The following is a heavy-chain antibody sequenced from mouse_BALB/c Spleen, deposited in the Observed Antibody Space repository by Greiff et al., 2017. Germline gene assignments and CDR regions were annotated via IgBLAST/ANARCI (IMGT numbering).Heavy chain of an antibody. CDR1: GFAFSSYD. J-gene: IGHJ4*01. Sequence: QRVESGGGLVKPGGSLKLSCAASGFAFSSYDMSWVRQTPEKRLAWVAYISSGGGSTYYPDTVKGRFTISRDNAKNTLYLQMSSLKSEDTAMYYCARRGYYYGSSYAMDYWGQGTSGTVSS. CDR2: ISSGGGST. V-gene: IGHV5-12-1*01. D-gene: IGHD1-1*01. CDR3: ARRGYYYGSSYAMDY.